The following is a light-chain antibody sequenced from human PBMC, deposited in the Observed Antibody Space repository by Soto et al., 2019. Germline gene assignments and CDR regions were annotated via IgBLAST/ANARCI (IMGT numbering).Light chain of an antibody. CDR1: QSISSY. CDR3: QQSYTTPWT. Sequence: DIQMTQSPSSLSASVGDRVSITCRASQSISSYLNWYQQRPGKAPHLLIYAASSLQSVVPSRFSGSGSGTDFTLTISSLQPEDFASYYCQQSYTTPWTFGQGTKVDIK. V-gene: IGKV1-39*01. J-gene: IGKJ1*01. CDR2: AAS.